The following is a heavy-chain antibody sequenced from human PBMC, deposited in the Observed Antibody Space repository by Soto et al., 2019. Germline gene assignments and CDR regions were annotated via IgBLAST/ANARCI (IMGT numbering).Heavy chain of an antibody. V-gene: IGHV5-10-1*01. CDR2: IDPSDSYT. D-gene: IGHD6-13*01. J-gene: IGHJ6*02. CDR3: ARQGIAAAGTFGYYYGMDV. Sequence: GESLKISCKGSGYSFTSYWISWVRQMPGKGLEWMGRIDPSDSYTNYSPSFQGHVTISADKSISTAYLRWSSLKASDAAMYYCARQGIAAAGTFGYYYGMDVWGQGTTVTVSS. CDR1: GYSFTSYW.